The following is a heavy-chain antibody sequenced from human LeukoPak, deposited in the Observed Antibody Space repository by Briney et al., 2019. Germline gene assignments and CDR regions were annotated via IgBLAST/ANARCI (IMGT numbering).Heavy chain of an antibody. CDR3: ARGVIAARPRRRRSGFDY. CDR2: MNPNSGNT. V-gene: IGHV1-8*01. D-gene: IGHD6-6*01. J-gene: IGHJ4*02. Sequence: ASVKVSCKASGYTFTSYYMNWVRQATGQGLEWMGWMNPNSGNTGYAQKFQGRVTMTRDTSISTAYMELSSLRSEDTAVYYCARGVIAARPRRRRSGFDYWGQGTLVTVPS. CDR1: GYTFTSYY.